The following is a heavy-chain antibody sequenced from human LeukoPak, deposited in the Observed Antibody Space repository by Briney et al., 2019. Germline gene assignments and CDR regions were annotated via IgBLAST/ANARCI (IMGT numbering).Heavy chain of an antibody. CDR1: GGSISSSSYY. CDR3: ASMEYYYDSSGYYSPWGMDV. CDR2: INHSGST. D-gene: IGHD3-22*01. J-gene: IGHJ6*02. Sequence: SETLSLTCTVSGGSISSSSYYWGWIRQPPGKGLEWIGEINHSGSTNYNPSLKSRVTISVDTSKNQFSLKLSSVTAADTAVYYCASMEYYYDSSGYYSPWGMDVWGQGTTVTVSS. V-gene: IGHV4-39*07.